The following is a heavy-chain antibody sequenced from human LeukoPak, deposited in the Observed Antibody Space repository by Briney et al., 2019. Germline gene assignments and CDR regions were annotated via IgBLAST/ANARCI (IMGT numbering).Heavy chain of an antibody. V-gene: IGHV1-46*03. CDR3: ARDREYYDFWSGYYYFDY. J-gene: IGHJ4*02. CDR2: INPSGGST. Sequence: GASVKVFCKASGYTFTSYYMHWVRQAPGQGLEWMGIINPSGGSTSYAQKLQGRVTMTRDTSTSTVYMELSSLRSEDTAVYYCARDREYYDFWSGYYYFDYWGQGTLVTVSS. CDR1: GYTFTSYY. D-gene: IGHD3-3*01.